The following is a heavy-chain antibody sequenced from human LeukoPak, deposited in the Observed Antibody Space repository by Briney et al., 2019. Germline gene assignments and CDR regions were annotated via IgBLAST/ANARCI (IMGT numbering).Heavy chain of an antibody. J-gene: IGHJ4*02. CDR3: ARGRAFPSGIAAAGKGDY. D-gene: IGHD6-13*01. CDR1: GGSFSGYY. Sequence: SSETLSLTCAVYGGSFSGYYWSWIRQPPGKGLDWIGEINHSGSTNYNPSLKSRVTVSVDTSKNQFSLKLSSVTAADTAVYYCARGRAFPSGIAAAGKGDYWGQGTLVTVSS. CDR2: INHSGST. V-gene: IGHV4-34*01.